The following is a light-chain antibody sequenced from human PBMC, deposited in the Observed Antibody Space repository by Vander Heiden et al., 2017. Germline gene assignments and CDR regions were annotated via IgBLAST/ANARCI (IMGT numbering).Light chain of an antibody. Sequence: DIQMTQSPSTLSASVGDRVTITCRASQSISAWLAWYQQKPGKAPNLLNYKASSIESGVPSRFSGSGSGTEVTLTISSLQPEDSATYSCQQYSGYPVTFGQGTKLEI. J-gene: IGKJ2*01. CDR2: KAS. CDR3: QQYSGYPVT. CDR1: QSISAW. V-gene: IGKV1-5*03.